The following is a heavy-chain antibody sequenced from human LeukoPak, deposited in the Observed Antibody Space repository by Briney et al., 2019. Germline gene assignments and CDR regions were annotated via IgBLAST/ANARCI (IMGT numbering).Heavy chain of an antibody. CDR3: ARWKLYYYGSGSYKILDY. Sequence: SETLSLTCAVSGGSFSGCYWSWIRQPPGKGLEWMWEINHSGSTNYNPSLKSRVTISVDTSKHQLSLKLSSVTAADTAVYYCARWKLYYYGSGSYKILDYWGQGTLVPVS. V-gene: IGHV4-34*01. J-gene: IGHJ4*02. CDR1: GGSFSGCY. CDR2: INHSGST. D-gene: IGHD3-10*01.